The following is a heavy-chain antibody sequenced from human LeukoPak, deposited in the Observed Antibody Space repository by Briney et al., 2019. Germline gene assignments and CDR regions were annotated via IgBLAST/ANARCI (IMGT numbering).Heavy chain of an antibody. CDR2: ISGSGKNI. Sequence: GGSLRLSCAASGFTFSNYEMNWVRQAPGKGLEWVSYISGSGKNIYYADSVKGRFTISRDNSKNTLYLQMNSLRAEDTALYYCAKGGLRGGTYNDDFWGQGTLVTVSS. D-gene: IGHD3-16*01. CDR3: AKGGLRGGTYNDDF. J-gene: IGHJ4*02. CDR1: GFTFSNYE. V-gene: IGHV3-48*03.